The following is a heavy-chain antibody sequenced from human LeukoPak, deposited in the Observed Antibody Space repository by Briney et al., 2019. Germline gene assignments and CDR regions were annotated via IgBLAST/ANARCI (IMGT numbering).Heavy chain of an antibody. Sequence: GGSLRLSCAASGFTFSDHYMDWVRQAPGKGLEWVGRIRNKARSYTTEYAASVKGRFTISRDDSKNSVYLQMNSLKTEDTAVYYCARLYQGGYWGQGTLVTVSS. CDR1: GFTFSDHY. D-gene: IGHD2-8*01. CDR3: ARLYQGGY. CDR2: IRNKARSYTT. J-gene: IGHJ4*02. V-gene: IGHV3-72*01.